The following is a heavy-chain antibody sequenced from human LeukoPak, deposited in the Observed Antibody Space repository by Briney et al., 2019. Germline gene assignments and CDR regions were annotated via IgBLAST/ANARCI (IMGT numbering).Heavy chain of an antibody. D-gene: IGHD6-19*01. J-gene: IGHJ4*02. V-gene: IGHV1-2*02. CDR3: ARGYSSGWYYFDY. CDR2: INPNSGGT. Sequence: APVKVSCKASGYTFTGHYMHWVRQAPGQGLEWMGWINPNSGGTNYAQKFQGRVTMTRDTSISTAYMELSRLRSDDTAVYYCARGYSSGWYYFDYWGQGTLVTVSS. CDR1: GYTFTGHY.